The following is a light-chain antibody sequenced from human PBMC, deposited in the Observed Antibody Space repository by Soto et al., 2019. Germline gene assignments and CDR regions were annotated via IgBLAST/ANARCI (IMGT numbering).Light chain of an antibody. CDR3: QQYGSPGT. Sequence: EIVWTQSPGTLSLSPGERATLPCRASQSVSSSYLAWYQQKPGQAPRLLIYGASNRATGIPDRFSGSGSGTDFTLTISRLEPEDFAVYDCQQYGSPGTFGPGTKVDIK. V-gene: IGKV3-20*01. CDR1: QSVSSSY. J-gene: IGKJ1*01. CDR2: GAS.